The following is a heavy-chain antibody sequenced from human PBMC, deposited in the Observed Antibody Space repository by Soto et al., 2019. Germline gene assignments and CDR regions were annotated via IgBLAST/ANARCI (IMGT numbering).Heavy chain of an antibody. D-gene: IGHD4-17*01. CDR3: ARGKFAYGGFDI. CDR1: GFTFSSYA. CDR2: ISGSGGST. Sequence: PGESLKISCAASGFTFSSYAMSWVRQAPGKGLEWVSAISGSGGSTYYADSVKGRFTISRDNAKNSLYLQMNSLRAEDTAVYYCARGKFAYGGFDIWGQGTMVTVSS. J-gene: IGHJ3*02. V-gene: IGHV3-23*01.